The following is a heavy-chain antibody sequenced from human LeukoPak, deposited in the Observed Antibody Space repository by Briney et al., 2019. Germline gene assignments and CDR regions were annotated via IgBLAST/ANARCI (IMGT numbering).Heavy chain of an antibody. V-gene: IGHV1-46*01. CDR2: INPSGGST. Sequence: ASVKVSCKASGYTFTGYYMHWVRQAPGQGLEWMGIINPSGGSTSYAQKFQGRVTMTRDTSTSTVYMELSSLRSEDTAVYYCARVGSGVVPAAISYYFDYWGQGTLVTVSS. CDR1: GYTFTGYY. D-gene: IGHD2-2*01. CDR3: ARVGSGVVPAAISYYFDY. J-gene: IGHJ4*02.